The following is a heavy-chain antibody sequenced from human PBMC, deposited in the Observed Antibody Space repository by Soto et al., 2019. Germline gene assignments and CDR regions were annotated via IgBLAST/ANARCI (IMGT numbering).Heavy chain of an antibody. D-gene: IGHD2-21*01. V-gene: IGHV4-59*01. Sequence: PSETLSLTCTISGGSISNYYWTWIRQTPGKGLEWIGYVYYSGNTNYTPSLKSRVSISVDMSKNQFSRELSSVTAADTAMYYCARVVDVRPATYSGMDVWGPGTRVTVSS. CDR3: ARVVDVRPATYSGMDV. J-gene: IGHJ6*02. CDR1: GGSISNYY. CDR2: VYYSGNT.